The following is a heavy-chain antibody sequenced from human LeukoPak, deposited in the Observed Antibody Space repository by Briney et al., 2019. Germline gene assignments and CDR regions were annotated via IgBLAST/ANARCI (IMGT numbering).Heavy chain of an antibody. CDR2: MNPNSGNT. Sequence: ASVKVSCKASGYTFTNYDLNWVRQATGQGLEWMGWMNPNSGNTGYAQKFQGRVTMTRNTSTSTAYMELTSLRSEDTAVYYCARGAPGNQYFQYWGQGTLVTVSS. V-gene: IGHV1-8*02. J-gene: IGHJ1*01. CDR1: GYTFTNYD. D-gene: IGHD1-14*01. CDR3: ARGAPGNQYFQY.